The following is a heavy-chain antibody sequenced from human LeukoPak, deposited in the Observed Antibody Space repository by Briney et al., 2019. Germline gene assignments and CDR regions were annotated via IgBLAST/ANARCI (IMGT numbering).Heavy chain of an antibody. CDR1: GYTLNAYY. D-gene: IGHD2-21*01. Sequence: ASVKVSCKASGYTLNAYYMHWVRQAPGQGLEWIGWINPNSGRANYAQKFQGRVNMTRDTSVSAVHLELSGLRSDDTAVYFCARAVYRFLRWNFDSWGQGTLITVSS. CDR3: ARAVYRFLRWNFDS. J-gene: IGHJ5*01. CDR2: INPNSGRA. V-gene: IGHV1-2*02.